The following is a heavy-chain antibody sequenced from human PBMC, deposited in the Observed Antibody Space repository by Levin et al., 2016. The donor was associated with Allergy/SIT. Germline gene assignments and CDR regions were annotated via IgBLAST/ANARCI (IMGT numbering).Heavy chain of an antibody. CDR1: EFTFTSYA. CDR2: ISAYNGNT. Sequence: GESLKISCAGSEFTFTSYALSWVRQAPVQGFEWMGWISAYNGNTNYAQKFQGRVTLTTDTSTSTSYMELRSLSPDDTAVYYCARNPIRTAVAGVGEDYWGQGTLVTVSS. V-gene: IGHV1-18*01. CDR3: ARNPIRTAVAGVGEDY. D-gene: IGHD6-19*01. J-gene: IGHJ4*02.